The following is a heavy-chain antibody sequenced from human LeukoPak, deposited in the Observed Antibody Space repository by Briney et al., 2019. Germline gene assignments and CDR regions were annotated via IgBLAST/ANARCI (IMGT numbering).Heavy chain of an antibody. V-gene: IGHV4-4*02. Sequence: SETLSRTCAVSGGSISRSSWWSWVRQPPGKGLEWIGEIYQSGSTNYNPPLKSRVTISLDKSKNRFSLNLNSVTAADTAVYYCASRDYGDWYFDLWGRGTLVTVSS. CDR1: GGSISRSSW. CDR3: ASRDYGDWYFDL. J-gene: IGHJ2*01. D-gene: IGHD4-17*01. CDR2: IYQSGST.